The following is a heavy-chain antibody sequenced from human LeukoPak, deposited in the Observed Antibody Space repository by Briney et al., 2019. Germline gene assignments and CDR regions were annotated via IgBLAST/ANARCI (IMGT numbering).Heavy chain of an antibody. CDR1: GGSISRSSDY. J-gene: IGHJ6*03. CDR2: IYTSGRT. Sequence: PSETLSLTCTVSGGSISRSSDYWSWIRQPAGKGLEWIGHIYTSGRTDYNPSLKSRVTISVDTSKNQFSLMVTSVTAADTAVYYCARERRLEKTSDYIWGSYRQNYYYHYYMDVWGKGTTVTISS. CDR3: ARERRLEKTSDYIWGSYRQNYYYHYYMDV. V-gene: IGHV4-61*09. D-gene: IGHD3-16*02.